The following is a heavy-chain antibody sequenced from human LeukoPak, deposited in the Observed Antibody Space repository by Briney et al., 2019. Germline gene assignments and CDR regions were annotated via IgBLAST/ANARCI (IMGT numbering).Heavy chain of an antibody. CDR3: AKDAPAGYSGYDSDYFDY. Sequence: GGSLRLSCAASGFTSSSYGMHWVRQAPGKGLEWVAVISYDGSNKYYADSVKGRFTISRDNSKNTLYLQMNSLRAEDTVVYYCAKDAPAGYSGYDSDYFDYWGQGTLVTVSS. CDR1: GFTSSSYG. D-gene: IGHD5-12*01. CDR2: ISYDGSNK. J-gene: IGHJ4*02. V-gene: IGHV3-30*18.